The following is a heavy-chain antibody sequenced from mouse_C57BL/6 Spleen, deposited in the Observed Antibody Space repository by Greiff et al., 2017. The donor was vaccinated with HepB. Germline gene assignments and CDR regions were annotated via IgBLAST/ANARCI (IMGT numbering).Heavy chain of an antibody. J-gene: IGHJ1*03. Sequence: EVQLQESGPGLVKPSQSLSLTCSVTGYSITSGYYWNWIRQFPGNKLEWMGYISYDGSNNYNPSLKNRISITRDTSKNQFFLKLNSVTTEDTATYYCARGGYYGEYFDVWGTGTTVTVSS. CDR2: ISYDGSN. V-gene: IGHV3-6*01. CDR1: GYSITSGYY. CDR3: ARGGYYGEYFDV. D-gene: IGHD1-1*01.